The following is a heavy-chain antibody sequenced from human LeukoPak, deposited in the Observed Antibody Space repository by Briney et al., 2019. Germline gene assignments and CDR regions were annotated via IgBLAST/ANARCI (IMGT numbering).Heavy chain of an antibody. D-gene: IGHD4-11*01. Sequence: PGGPLRLSCAASGFTFSSYEMNWVRQAPGKGLEWVSYITSGSTIYYADSVKGRFTISRDNAKNSLYLQMNSLRAEDTAVYYCARETYSNYGLAYFDYWGQGTLVTVSS. CDR2: ITSGSTI. CDR1: GFTFSSYE. CDR3: ARETYSNYGLAYFDY. V-gene: IGHV3-48*03. J-gene: IGHJ4*02.